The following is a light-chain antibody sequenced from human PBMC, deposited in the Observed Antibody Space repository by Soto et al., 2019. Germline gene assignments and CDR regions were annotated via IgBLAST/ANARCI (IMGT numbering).Light chain of an antibody. CDR3: QQYGSSPRT. J-gene: IGKJ1*01. CDR2: DAS. V-gene: IGKV3-20*01. Sequence: EIVLTQSPGTLSLSPGERATLSCRASQSVSSSYLAWYQQKPGQAPRLLIYDASSRATGIPDRFSGSESGTDFTLTISRLEPEDYAVYYCQQYGSSPRTFGQGTKVDIK. CDR1: QSVSSSY.